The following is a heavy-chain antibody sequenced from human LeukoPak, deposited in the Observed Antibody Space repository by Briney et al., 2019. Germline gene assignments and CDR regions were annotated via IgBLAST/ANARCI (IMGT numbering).Heavy chain of an antibody. Sequence: TGGSLRLSCVVSGFTFSSYHMNWVRQAPGKGLEWVSSISTSSSSSYIYYADSVTGRFTISRDNAKNSLYLQMNSLRAEDTAVYYCARDGGREDIVVVPAAMGAFDIWGQGTMVTVSS. D-gene: IGHD2-2*01. J-gene: IGHJ3*02. V-gene: IGHV3-21*01. CDR1: GFTFSSYH. CDR3: ARDGGREDIVVVPAAMGAFDI. CDR2: ISTSSSSSYI.